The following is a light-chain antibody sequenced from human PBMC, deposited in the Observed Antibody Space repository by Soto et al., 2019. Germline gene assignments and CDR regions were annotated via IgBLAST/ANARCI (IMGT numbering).Light chain of an antibody. CDR1: SSDVGSYNR. J-gene: IGLJ1*01. V-gene: IGLV2-18*02. Sequence: QSVLTQPPSVSGSLGQSVAISCSGTSSDVGSYNRVSWYQQPPGTAPKLMIYDVSNRPSGVPDRFSGSKSGNTASLTISGLQAEDEADYYCSSFTTSSTYVFGTGTKLTVL. CDR2: DVS. CDR3: SSFTTSSTYV.